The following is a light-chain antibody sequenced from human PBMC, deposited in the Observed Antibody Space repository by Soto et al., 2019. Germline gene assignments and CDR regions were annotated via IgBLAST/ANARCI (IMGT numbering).Light chain of an antibody. CDR3: QQYNNWPPRT. CDR1: QSVGSN. CDR2: GAS. V-gene: IGKV3-15*01. Sequence: EVVMTQSPATLSVSPGERATLSCRASQSVGSNLAWYQQKPGQAPRLLIYGASTRATGIPARFSGSGSGTEFTLTISRLQSEDFAVYYCQQYNNWPPRTFGQGTKVEIK. J-gene: IGKJ1*01.